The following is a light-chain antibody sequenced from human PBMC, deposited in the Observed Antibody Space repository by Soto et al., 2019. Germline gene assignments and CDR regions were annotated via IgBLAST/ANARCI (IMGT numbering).Light chain of an antibody. CDR1: HTITSNF. CDR3: QQYYNWPRT. CDR2: GAS. J-gene: IGKJ5*01. V-gene: IGKV3-20*01. Sequence: EIVFTQSPGTLSLSPGERATLSCSASHTITSNFLAWYQLKPAQAPRLLIYGASTRATGIPDNFSGSGSGTDFTLTINSLQAEDCAVYYCQQYYNWPRTFGQGTRLEIK.